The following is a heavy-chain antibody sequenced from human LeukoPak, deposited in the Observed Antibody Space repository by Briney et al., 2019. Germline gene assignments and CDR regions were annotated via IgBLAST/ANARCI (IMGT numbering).Heavy chain of an antibody. J-gene: IGHJ4*02. Sequence: GGSLRLSCAASGFTFSSYEMNWVRRAPGKGLEWVSYISTSGSTIYHADSVKGRFTISRDNAKNSLFLQMNSLRAEDTAVYYCARRGYYDSSGYLFDYWGQGTLVIVSS. CDR2: ISTSGSTI. D-gene: IGHD3-22*01. CDR3: ARRGYYDSSGYLFDY. V-gene: IGHV3-48*03. CDR1: GFTFSSYE.